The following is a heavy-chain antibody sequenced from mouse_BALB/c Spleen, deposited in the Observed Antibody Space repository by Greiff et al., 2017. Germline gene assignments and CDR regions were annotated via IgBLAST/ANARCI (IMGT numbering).Heavy chain of an antibody. CDR3: ASYDGYYWYFDV. D-gene: IGHD2-3*01. J-gene: IGHJ1*01. CDR1: GYSITSGYY. Sequence: EVKLQESGPGLVKPSQSLSLTCSVTGYSITSGYYWNWIRQFPGNKLEWMGYISYDGSNNYNPSLKNRISITRDTSKNQFFLKLNSVTTEDTATYYCASYDGYYWYFDVWGAGTTVTVSS. CDR2: ISYDGSN. V-gene: IGHV3-6*02.